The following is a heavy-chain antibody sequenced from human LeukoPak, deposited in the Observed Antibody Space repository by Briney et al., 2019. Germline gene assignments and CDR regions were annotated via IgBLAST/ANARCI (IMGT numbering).Heavy chain of an antibody. CDR1: GGSISSYY. Sequence: SETLSLTCTVSGGSISSYYWSWIRQPPGKGLEWIGYIYYSGSTNYNPSLKSRVTISVDTSKNQFSLKLSSVTAADTAVYYCARDRGAGYDFWSGYYTGYYYYGMDVWGQGTTVTVSS. CDR2: IYYSGST. V-gene: IGHV4-59*01. CDR3: ARDRGAGYDFWSGYYTGYYYYGMDV. J-gene: IGHJ6*02. D-gene: IGHD3-3*01.